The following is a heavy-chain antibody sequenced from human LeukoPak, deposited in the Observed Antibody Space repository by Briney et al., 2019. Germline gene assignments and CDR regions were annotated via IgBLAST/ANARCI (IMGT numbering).Heavy chain of an antibody. CDR2: FDPEDGET. V-gene: IGHV1-24*01. D-gene: IGHD3-3*01. J-gene: IGHJ5*02. Sequence: TSVKLSCKVSGYTLTELSMHWGRQAPGNGLEWRGGFDPEDGETIYAQRFQGRVTMTEDTSTDTAYMELSSLRSEDTAVYCCATELRFLEWSTTPHWFDPWGQGTLVTVSS. CDR3: ATELRFLEWSTTPHWFDP. CDR1: GYTLTELS.